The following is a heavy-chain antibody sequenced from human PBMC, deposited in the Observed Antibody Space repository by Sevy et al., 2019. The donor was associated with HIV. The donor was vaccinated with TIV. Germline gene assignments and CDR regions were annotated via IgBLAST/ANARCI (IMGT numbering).Heavy chain of an antibody. D-gene: IGHD3-16*01. CDR1: GFTFSDYG. Sequence: GGSLRLSCAASGFTFSDYGVHWVRQTPHKGLEWVAVMSIDGNDKHYADSARGRFTISRDKSKNTLFLELNSLRHEDTDVYFCARVSTVGAMMDALDTWGQGTMVTVSS. CDR3: ARVSTVGAMMDALDT. CDR2: MSIDGNDK. V-gene: IGHV3-30*03. J-gene: IGHJ3*02.